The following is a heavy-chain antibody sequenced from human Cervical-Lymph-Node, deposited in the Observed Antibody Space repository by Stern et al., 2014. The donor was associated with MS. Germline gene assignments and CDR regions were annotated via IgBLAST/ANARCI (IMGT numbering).Heavy chain of an antibody. J-gene: IGHJ2*01. CDR3: ARSRSYTYGAKRAWYFDL. CDR1: GFTFSTGEMG. Sequence: ESGPTLVQPTQTLTLTCTSSGFTFSTGEMGGGRLPQPPGKALEWLAHSYWDEDKRFSPSLQGRRTITKDTSKSQVVLTMTNMDPVDTATYYCARSRSYTYGAKRAWYFDLWGRGTHVTVAS. V-gene: IGHV2-5*02. D-gene: IGHD4-23*01. CDR2: SYWDEDK.